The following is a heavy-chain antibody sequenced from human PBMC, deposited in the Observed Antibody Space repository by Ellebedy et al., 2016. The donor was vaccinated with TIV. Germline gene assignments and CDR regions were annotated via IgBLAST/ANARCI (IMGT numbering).Heavy chain of an antibody. Sequence: GGSLRLSXAASGFTFKTYAMSWIRQAPGKGLEWVSSINAGAGSIPYSDAVRGRFTVSRDNSKNTLYLQMNSLRAEDTAVYFCAKEQASGEFDYGWGTFDIWGQGTVVTVSS. D-gene: IGHD3-10*01. CDR1: GFTFKTYA. J-gene: IGHJ3*02. V-gene: IGHV3-23*01. CDR3: AKEQASGEFDYGWGTFDI. CDR2: INAGAGSI.